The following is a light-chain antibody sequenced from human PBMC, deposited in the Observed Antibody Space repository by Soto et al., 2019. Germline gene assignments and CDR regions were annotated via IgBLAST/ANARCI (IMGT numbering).Light chain of an antibody. CDR2: GAS. CDR1: LSINNNY. Sequence: EIVLTQSPGTLSLSPWKRATLSGRTVLSINNNYLAWYQQKRCQAPRLLIYGASSRATGIPDRFSGSGSGTDFTLTISILEPDDFAVYYCQQYGGSPRTFGQGTKVEIK. V-gene: IGKV3-20*01. CDR3: QQYGGSPRT. J-gene: IGKJ1*01.